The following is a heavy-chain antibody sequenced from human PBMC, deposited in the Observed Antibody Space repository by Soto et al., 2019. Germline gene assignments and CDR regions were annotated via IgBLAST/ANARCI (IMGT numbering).Heavy chain of an antibody. V-gene: IGHV3-33*01. CDR1: GFTFSSHG. Sequence: QVQLVESGGGVVQPGRSLRVSCAASGFTFSSHGMHWVRQAPGKGLEWVAVIWYDGSNKYYGESVKGRFIISRDNSKNTVELQMNSLRAEDTAIYYCARWGPDKVLDYWCQGTLVTVSS. CDR3: ARWGPDKVLDY. J-gene: IGHJ4*02. CDR2: IWYDGSNK. D-gene: IGHD3-16*01.